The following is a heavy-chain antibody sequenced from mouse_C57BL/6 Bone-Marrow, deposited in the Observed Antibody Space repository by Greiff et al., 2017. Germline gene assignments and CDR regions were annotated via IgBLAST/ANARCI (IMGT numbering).Heavy chain of an antibody. CDR1: GFTFSDYY. CDR3: ARQGRYYAMDY. J-gene: IGHJ4*01. V-gene: IGHV5-12*01. Sequence: EVQLVESGGGLVQPGGSLKLSCAASGFTFSDYYMYWVRQTPVKRLEWVAYISNGGGSTYYPDTVKGRFTISTDNAKNTLYLQMSSLKSEDAAMYYCARQGRYYAMDYWGQGTSVTVSA. CDR2: ISNGGGST.